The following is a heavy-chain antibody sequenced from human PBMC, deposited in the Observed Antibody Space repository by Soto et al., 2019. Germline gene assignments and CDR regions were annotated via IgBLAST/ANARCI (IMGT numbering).Heavy chain of an antibody. CDR3: AIAYYDFWSGYEDDAFDI. CDR1: GGSFSGYY. Sequence: SETLSLTCAVYGGSFSGYYWSWIRQPPGKGLEWIGEINHSGSTNYNPSLKSRVTISVDTSKNQFSLKLSSVTAADTAVYYCAIAYYDFWSGYEDDAFDIWGQGKMVTVSS. CDR2: INHSGST. V-gene: IGHV4-34*01. J-gene: IGHJ3*02. D-gene: IGHD3-3*01.